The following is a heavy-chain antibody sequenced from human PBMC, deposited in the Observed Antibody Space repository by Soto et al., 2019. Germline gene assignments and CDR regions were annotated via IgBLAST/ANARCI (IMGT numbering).Heavy chain of an antibody. D-gene: IGHD2-15*01. CDR2: IYYSGST. J-gene: IGHJ5*02. CDR1: GGSISSGGYY. Sequence: VQLQESGPGLVKPSQTLSLTCTVSGGSISSGGYYWSWIRQHPGKGLEWIGYIYYSGSTYYNPSLKSRVTISVDTSKNQFSLKLSSVTAADTAVYYCARGTVVVVAATGWFDPWGQGTLVTVSS. V-gene: IGHV4-31*03. CDR3: ARGTVVVVAATGWFDP.